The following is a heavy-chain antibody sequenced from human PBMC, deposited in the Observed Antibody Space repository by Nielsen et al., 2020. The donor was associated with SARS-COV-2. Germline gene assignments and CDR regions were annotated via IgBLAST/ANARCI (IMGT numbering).Heavy chain of an antibody. D-gene: IGHD2-2*01. Sequence: ASVKVSCKASGYTFTSYAMHWVRQAPGQRLEWMGWINAGNGNTKYSQKFQGRVTITRDTSASTAYMELSSLRSEDTAVYYCARDQISSTSFDNWFDPWGQGTLVTVSS. V-gene: IGHV1-3*01. J-gene: IGHJ5*02. CDR3: ARDQISSTSFDNWFDP. CDR1: GYTFTSYA. CDR2: INAGNGNT.